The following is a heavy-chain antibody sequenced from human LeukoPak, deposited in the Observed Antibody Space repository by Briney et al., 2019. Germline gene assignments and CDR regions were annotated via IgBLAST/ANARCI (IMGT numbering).Heavy chain of an antibody. D-gene: IGHD1-26*01. CDR3: ARDKRGGATSGGFDY. CDR1: GFTFSSYS. CDR2: ISSSSSYI. Sequence: GRSLRLSCVASGFTFSSYSMNWVRQAPGKGLEWVSSISSSSSYIYYADSVKGRFTISRDNAKNSLYLQMNSLRAEDTAVYYCARDKRGGATSGGFDYWGQGTLVTVSS. V-gene: IGHV3-21*01. J-gene: IGHJ4*02.